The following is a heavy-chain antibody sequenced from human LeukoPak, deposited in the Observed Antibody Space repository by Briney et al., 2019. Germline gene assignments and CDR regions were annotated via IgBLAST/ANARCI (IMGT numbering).Heavy chain of an antibody. D-gene: IGHD2/OR15-2a*01. Sequence: ASVKVSCKASGYTFNGYYMHWVRQAPGQGLEWMGWINPNSGGTNYAQKFQGRVTMARDTSISTGYMEMSSLRSDDTAVYYCARDRGVILSHFDYWGQGTLVTVSS. CDR1: GYTFNGYY. CDR3: ARDRGVILSHFDY. V-gene: IGHV1-2*02. J-gene: IGHJ4*02. CDR2: INPNSGGT.